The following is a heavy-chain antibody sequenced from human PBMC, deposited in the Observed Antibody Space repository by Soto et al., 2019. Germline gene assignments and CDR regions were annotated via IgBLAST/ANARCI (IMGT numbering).Heavy chain of an antibody. Sequence: QVQLVQSGTEVKKPGASVKVSCKASGYTFINYDINWVRQVTGQGLEWMGWMNPKSGYTGYAQRFQGRVTMTRDTYLSTAYMELSSLRSDDTAVYYCARVWGLADYWGQGTLVTVSS. J-gene: IGHJ4*02. V-gene: IGHV1-8*01. CDR1: GYTFINYD. CDR2: MNPKSGYT. CDR3: ARVWGLADY. D-gene: IGHD7-27*01.